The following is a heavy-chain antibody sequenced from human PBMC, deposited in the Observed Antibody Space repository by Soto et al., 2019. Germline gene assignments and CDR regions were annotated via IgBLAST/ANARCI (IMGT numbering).Heavy chain of an antibody. J-gene: IGHJ6*02. V-gene: IGHV1-69*01. CDR1: GGTLSSYA. Sequence: QVQLVQSGAEVKKPGSSVKVSCKASGGTLSSYAISWVRQAPGQGLEWMGGIIPISGTANYAQKFQGRVTITADESTSTAYMELSSLRSEDTGVYYCARSQGSSTSLEIYYYYYYGMDVWGQGTTVTVSS. CDR3: ARSQGSSTSLEIYYYYYYGMDV. D-gene: IGHD2-2*01. CDR2: IIPISGTA.